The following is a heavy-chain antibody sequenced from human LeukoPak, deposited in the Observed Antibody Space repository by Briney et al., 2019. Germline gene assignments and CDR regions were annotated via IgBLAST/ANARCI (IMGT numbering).Heavy chain of an antibody. CDR1: GFTFSSYG. D-gene: IGHD6-13*01. CDR2: ISYDGSNK. J-gene: IGHJ5*02. CDR3: ASPPRPGIAAAGNDNWFDP. Sequence: PGRSLRLSCAASGFTFSSYGMHWVRQAPGKGLEWVAVISYDGSNKYYADSVKGRFTISRDNSKSTLYLQMNSLRAQDTAVYYCASPPRPGIAAAGNDNWFDPWGQGTLVTVSS. V-gene: IGHV3-30*03.